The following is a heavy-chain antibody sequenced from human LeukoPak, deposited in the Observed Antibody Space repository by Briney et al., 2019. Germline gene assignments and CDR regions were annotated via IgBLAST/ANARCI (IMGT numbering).Heavy chain of an antibody. CDR3: ARDRPNILGLDP. V-gene: IGHV3-64*04. CDR1: GFIFSTYA. Sequence: GGSLRLSCSASGFIFSTYAMHWVRQAPGKGLEYVSAISNNGYITYYADSVKGRFTISRDNAKNSVFLQMSSLRDEDTAVYYCARDRPNILGLDPWGQGTLVTVSS. D-gene: IGHD2/OR15-2a*01. CDR2: ISNNGYIT. J-gene: IGHJ5*02.